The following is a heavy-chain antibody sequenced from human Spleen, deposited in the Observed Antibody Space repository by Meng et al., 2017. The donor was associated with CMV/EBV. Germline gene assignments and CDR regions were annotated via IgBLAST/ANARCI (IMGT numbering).Heavy chain of an antibody. Sequence: GGSLRLSCAASGFIFSNYGIHWVRQAPGKGLEWVALIRHDGSNKYYADSVKGRFTISRDNSKNTLYLQMNSLRAEDTAVYYCAKDSLGFDGGYNGMDVWGQGTTVTVSS. D-gene: IGHD2-2*02. J-gene: IGHJ6*02. CDR1: GFIFSNYG. CDR3: AKDSLGFDGGYNGMDV. CDR2: IRHDGSNK. V-gene: IGHV3-30*02.